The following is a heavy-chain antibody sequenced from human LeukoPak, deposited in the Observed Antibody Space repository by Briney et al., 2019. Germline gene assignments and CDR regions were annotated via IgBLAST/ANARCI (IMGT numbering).Heavy chain of an antibody. V-gene: IGHV1-2*02. Sequence: ASVKVSCKASGYTFTGYYMHWVRQAPGQGLEWMGWINPNSGGTNYAQKFQGRVTMTRDTSISTAYMELSRLRSDDTAVYYCARGVVPAVTYYFDYWGQGTLVTVSS. CDR3: ARGVVPAVTYYFDY. D-gene: IGHD2-2*01. CDR2: INPNSGGT. CDR1: GYTFTGYY. J-gene: IGHJ4*02.